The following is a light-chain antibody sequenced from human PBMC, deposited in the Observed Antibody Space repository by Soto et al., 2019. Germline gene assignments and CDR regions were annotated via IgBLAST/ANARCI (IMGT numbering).Light chain of an antibody. V-gene: IGKV3-15*01. CDR2: GAS. CDR1: QSVSTN. Sequence: EIVMTQSPAILSVSPGERATLSCRASQSVSTNLAWFQQKPGQTPRLLFNGASTRATGIPARFTGSGSGTEFIVTISSLQSEDFAVYYCQQYDIWPPTFGQGTKVDIK. CDR3: QQYDIWPPT. J-gene: IGKJ1*01.